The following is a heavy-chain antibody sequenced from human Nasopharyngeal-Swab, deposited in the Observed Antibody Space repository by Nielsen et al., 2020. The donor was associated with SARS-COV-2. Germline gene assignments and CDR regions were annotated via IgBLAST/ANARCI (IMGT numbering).Heavy chain of an antibody. D-gene: IGHD6-19*01. CDR1: GFTFDDYA. CDR3: ARAYSSGRYYYYYIDV. J-gene: IGHJ6*03. Sequence: SLKISCAASGFTFDDYAMHWVRQAPGKGLEWVSGISWNSGSIGYADSVKGRFTISRDNAKNSLYLQMNSLRAEDTAVYYCARAYSSGRYYYYYIDVWGKGTTVTVSS. CDR2: ISWNSGSI. V-gene: IGHV3-9*01.